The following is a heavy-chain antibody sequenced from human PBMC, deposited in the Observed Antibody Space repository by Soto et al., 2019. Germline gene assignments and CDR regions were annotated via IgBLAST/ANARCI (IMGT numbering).Heavy chain of an antibody. CDR3: AREEGYCNGGPCYRGAFDF. J-gene: IGHJ3*01. Sequence: EVQLVESGGGLVKPGGSPRLSCAASGFTFSDYSMLWVRQAPGKGLEWLAFIGNSNNPTFYADSVRGRFTISRDNPKNAVYLQMNSLREEETAVYFCAREEGYCNGGPCYRGAFDFWGQGTIVTVSS. D-gene: IGHD2-15*01. CDR2: IGNSNNPT. V-gene: IGHV3-21*02. CDR1: GFTFSDYS.